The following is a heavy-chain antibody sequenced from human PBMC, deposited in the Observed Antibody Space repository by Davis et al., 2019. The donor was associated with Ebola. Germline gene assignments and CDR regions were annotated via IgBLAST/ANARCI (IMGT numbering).Heavy chain of an antibody. J-gene: IGHJ4*02. Sequence: SLRLSCAASGFTFSSYWMHWVRQAPGKGLVWVSRINPDGSFTDYADSVKGRFSISRDSTSNTLYLQMNGLRAEDTAVYYCARSSYQPDYWGQGTLVTVSS. CDR1: GFTFSSYW. CDR3: ARSSYQPDY. CDR2: INPDGSFT. V-gene: IGHV3-74*01. D-gene: IGHD2-2*01.